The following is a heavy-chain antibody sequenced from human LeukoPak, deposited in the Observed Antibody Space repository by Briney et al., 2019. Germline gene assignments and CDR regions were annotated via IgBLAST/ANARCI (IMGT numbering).Heavy chain of an antibody. Sequence: GGSLRLSCAASGFTFSSYGMHWVRQAPGKGLEWVAVISYDGSNKYYADSVKGRFTISRDNSKNTLYLQMNSLRAEDTAVYYCAKDVDYWGQGTLVTVSS. V-gene: IGHV3-30*18. CDR2: ISYDGSNK. CDR1: GFTFSSYG. J-gene: IGHJ4*02. CDR3: AKDVDY.